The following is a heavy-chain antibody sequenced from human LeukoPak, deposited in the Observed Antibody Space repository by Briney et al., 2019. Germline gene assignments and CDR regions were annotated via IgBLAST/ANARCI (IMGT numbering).Heavy chain of an antibody. Sequence: ASVKVSCKASGFTFSGHYIHWVRQAPGQGLEWMGYINPHSGGTSSPQKFQGRVTMTTDTSISAVYMELSSLTSDDTAMYYCVRADNDVPAKNFDCRGQASLVTASS. CDR2: INPHSGGT. J-gene: IGHJ4*01. D-gene: IGHD1-1*01. CDR1: GFTFSGHY. CDR3: VRADNDVPAKNFDC. V-gene: IGHV1-2*02.